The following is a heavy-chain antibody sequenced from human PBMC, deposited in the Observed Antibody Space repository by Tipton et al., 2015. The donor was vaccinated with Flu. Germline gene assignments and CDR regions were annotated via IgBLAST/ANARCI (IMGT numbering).Heavy chain of an antibody. CDR2: INHSGST. CDR1: GGSFSGYY. V-gene: IGHV4-34*01. Sequence: TLSLTCAVYGGSFSGYYWSWIRQPPGKGLEWIGEINHSGSTNYNPSLKSRVTIPVDTSKNQFSLKLSSVTAADTAVYYCARASGIAAAGTKYFDLWGRGTLVTVSS. D-gene: IGHD6-13*01. CDR3: ARASGIAAAGTKYFDL. J-gene: IGHJ2*01.